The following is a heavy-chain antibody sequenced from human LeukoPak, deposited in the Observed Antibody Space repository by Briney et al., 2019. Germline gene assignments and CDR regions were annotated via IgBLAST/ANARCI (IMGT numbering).Heavy chain of an antibody. D-gene: IGHD1-26*01. CDR2: FDPEDGET. V-gene: IGHV1-24*01. CDR1: GYTLTELS. J-gene: IGHJ5*02. Sequence: GASVKVSCKVSGYTLTELSMHWVRQAPGEGLEWMGGFDPEDGETIYAQKFQGRVTMTEDTSTDTAYMELSSLRSEDTAVYYCARDHAAGWELPLNWFDPWGQGTLVTVSS. CDR3: ARDHAAGWELPLNWFDP.